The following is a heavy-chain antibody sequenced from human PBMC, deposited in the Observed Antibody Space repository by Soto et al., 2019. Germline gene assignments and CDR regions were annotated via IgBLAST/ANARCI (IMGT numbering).Heavy chain of an antibody. J-gene: IGHJ6*02. Sequence: PGGSLRLSCSASGFTFSSYAMHWVRQAPGKGLEYVSAISSNGGSTHYADSVKGRFTISRDNSKNTLYLQMSSLRAEDTAVYYCVKDYGDYFLYYYYYYGMDVWGQGTTVTVSS. CDR1: GFTFSSYA. V-gene: IGHV3-64D*08. D-gene: IGHD4-17*01. CDR3: VKDYGDYFLYYYYYYGMDV. CDR2: ISSNGGST.